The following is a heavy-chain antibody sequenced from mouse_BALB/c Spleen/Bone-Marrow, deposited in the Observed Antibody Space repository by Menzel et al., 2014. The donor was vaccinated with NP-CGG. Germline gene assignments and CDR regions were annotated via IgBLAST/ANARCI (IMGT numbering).Heavy chain of an antibody. CDR2: ISPGNGDL. J-gene: IGHJ3*01. Sequence: VKLMESDAELVKPGASVKMSCKASGYTFTDHAIHWVKQKLEQGLEWIGYISPGNGDLKYNEKFKGKATLTADKSSSTAYMQLNSLTSEDSAVYFCKSNNYGSSRGFVYWGQGTPVTVSA. D-gene: IGHD1-1*01. CDR1: GYTFTDHA. CDR3: KSNNYGSSRGFVY. V-gene: IGHV1S53*02.